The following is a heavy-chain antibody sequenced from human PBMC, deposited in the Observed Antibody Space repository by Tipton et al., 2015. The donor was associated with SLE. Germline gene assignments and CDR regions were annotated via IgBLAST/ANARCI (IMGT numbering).Heavy chain of an antibody. Sequence: TLSLTCTVSGGSISSNYWSWIRQPPGEGLEWIGYIHYSGSTNYNPSLKSRITISLDTSKNQFSLKLASVTAADTAVYYCTRVRGVPEALEFCGQGCLLAGS. CDR2: IHYSGST. J-gene: IGHJ4*02. V-gene: IGHV4-59*13. CDR1: GGSISSNY. CDR3: TRVRGVPEALEF. D-gene: IGHD3-10*01.